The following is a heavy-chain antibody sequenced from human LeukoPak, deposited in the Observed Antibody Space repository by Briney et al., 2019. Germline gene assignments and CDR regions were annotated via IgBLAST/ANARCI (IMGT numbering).Heavy chain of an antibody. Sequence: ASVKVSCKASGYTFTSYGISWVRQAPGQGLEWMGWISAYNGNTNYAQKLQGRVTMTTDTSTSIAYMELRSLRSDDTAVYYCARDLEPSSWYYFDYWGQGTLVTVSS. CDR1: GYTFTSYG. CDR3: ARDLEPSSWYYFDY. D-gene: IGHD6-13*01. V-gene: IGHV1-18*01. CDR2: ISAYNGNT. J-gene: IGHJ4*02.